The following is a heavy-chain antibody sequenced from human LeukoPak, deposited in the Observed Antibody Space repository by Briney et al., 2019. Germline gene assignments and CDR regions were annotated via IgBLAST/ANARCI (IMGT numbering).Heavy chain of an antibody. J-gene: IGHJ5*02. V-gene: IGHV1-2*02. Sequence: ASVKVSREPSVYTSTGYYMHWVPQAPQQGVEWMGWINPKSGVTNYTQKFQGGVTMTTETSISTAYMELSRLSSYDTAVYYCSSGLYIAAEDPWGQGTLVTVSS. CDR3: SSGLYIAAEDP. CDR1: VYTSTGYY. CDR2: INPKSGVT. D-gene: IGHD6-13*01.